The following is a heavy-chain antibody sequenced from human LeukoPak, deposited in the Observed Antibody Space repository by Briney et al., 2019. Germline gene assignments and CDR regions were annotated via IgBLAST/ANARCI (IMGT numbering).Heavy chain of an antibody. Sequence: PGGSLRLSCTASGFSVTRKHMNGVRQAPGKGLEWVSIIYTGGTTHYADSLNDRFTISRDDSINTLYLQMNSLRAEDTAVYYCARDSSSYYFDYWGQGPLVTVSS. CDR1: GFSVTRKH. V-gene: IGHV3-66*01. CDR3: ARDSSSYYFDY. J-gene: IGHJ4*02. D-gene: IGHD6-6*01. CDR2: IYTGGTT.